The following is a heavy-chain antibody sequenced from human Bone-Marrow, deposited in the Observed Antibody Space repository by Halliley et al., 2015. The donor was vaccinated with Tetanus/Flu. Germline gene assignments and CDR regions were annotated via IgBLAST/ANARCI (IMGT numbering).Heavy chain of an antibody. Sequence: VALIYSIGTTNYADSVKGRFTISRDSSRNTLYLQMNSLRAEDTAVYYCARDTPGIAVTGDGSWGQGTLVTVSS. V-gene: IGHV3-66*01. J-gene: IGHJ5*02. D-gene: IGHD6-19*01. CDR3: ARDTPGIAVTGDGS. CDR2: IYSIGTT.